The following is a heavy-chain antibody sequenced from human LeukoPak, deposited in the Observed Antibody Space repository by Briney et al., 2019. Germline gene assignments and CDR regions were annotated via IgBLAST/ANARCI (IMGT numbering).Heavy chain of an antibody. D-gene: IGHD5/OR15-5a*01. Sequence: GGSLRLSCAASGFTFSSYGMSWVRQAPGKGLEWVSAISGSGGSTYYADSVKGRFTISRDNSKNTLYLQMNSLRAEDTAVYYCAKKRSTGPYYYYYMDVWGKGTTVTVSS. V-gene: IGHV3-23*01. J-gene: IGHJ6*03. CDR1: GFTFSSYG. CDR3: AKKRSTGPYYYYYMDV. CDR2: ISGSGGST.